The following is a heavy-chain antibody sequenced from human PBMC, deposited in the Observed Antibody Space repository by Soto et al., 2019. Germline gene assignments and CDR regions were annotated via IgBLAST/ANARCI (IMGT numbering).Heavy chain of an antibody. J-gene: IGHJ4*02. CDR1: GFTFSSYA. D-gene: IGHD2-15*01. CDR3: AKSTQRGIVVVVAATPYYFDY. Sequence: EVQLLESGGGLVQPGGSLRLSCAASGFTFSSYAMSWVRQAPGKGLEWVSAISGSGGSTYYADSVKGRFTISRDNSKNTLYLQMNSLRAEDTAVYYCAKSTQRGIVVVVAATPYYFDYWGQGTLVTVSS. V-gene: IGHV3-23*01. CDR2: ISGSGGST.